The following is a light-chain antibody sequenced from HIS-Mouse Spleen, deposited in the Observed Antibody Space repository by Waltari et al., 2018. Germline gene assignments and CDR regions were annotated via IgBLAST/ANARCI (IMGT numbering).Light chain of an antibody. Sequence: QSALTQPASVSGSPGQSITISCTGTSSDAGGYNYVSRYQQHPGQAPKLMFYDVSNRPSGVSNRFSGSKSGNTASLTISGLQAEDEADYYCSSYTSSSTLVFGGGTKLTVL. V-gene: IGLV2-14*03. CDR3: SSYTSSSTLV. J-gene: IGLJ2*01. CDR2: DVS. CDR1: SSDAGGYNY.